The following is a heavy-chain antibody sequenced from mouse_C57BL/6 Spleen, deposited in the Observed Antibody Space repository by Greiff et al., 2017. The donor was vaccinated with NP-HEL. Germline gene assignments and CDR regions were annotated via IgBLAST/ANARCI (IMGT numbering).Heavy chain of an antibody. D-gene: IGHD1-1*01. CDR1: GYTFTSYT. V-gene: IGHV1-4*01. J-gene: IGHJ2*01. CDR2: INPSSGYT. CDR3: ARWYYESRSYFDY. Sequence: VHLVESGAELARPGASVKMSCKASGYTFTSYTMHWVKQRPGQGLEWIGYINPSSGYTKYNQKFKDKATLTADKSSSTAYMQLSSLTSEDSAVYYCARWYYESRSYFDYWGQGTTLTVSS.